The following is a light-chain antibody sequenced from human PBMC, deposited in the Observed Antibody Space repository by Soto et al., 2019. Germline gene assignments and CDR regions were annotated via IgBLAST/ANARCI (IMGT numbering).Light chain of an antibody. V-gene: IGKV4-1*01. Sequence: DIVMTQSPDSLAVSLGERATINCKSSQSLLYSSNNKNYLAWYRQKPGQPPQLLLFWASTRQSGVPDRISGGGSETDFTLSISSLQAEDVAIYYCQQFYDTPPTFGQGTKVEIK. CDR2: WAS. CDR3: QQFYDTPPT. CDR1: QSLLYSSNNKNY. J-gene: IGKJ1*01.